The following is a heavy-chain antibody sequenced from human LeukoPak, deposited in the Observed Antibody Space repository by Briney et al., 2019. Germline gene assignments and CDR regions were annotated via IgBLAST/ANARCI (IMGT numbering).Heavy chain of an antibody. CDR3: ARGAAVGTQYAFDI. CDR1: GDSVSTNSVA. V-gene: IGHV6-1*01. D-gene: IGHD6-13*01. J-gene: IGHJ3*02. CDR2: AYYRSNWYN. Sequence: SQTLSLTCAISGDSVSTNSVAWNWIRQSPSRGLEWLGRAYYRSNWYNDYAVSVKSRITINPDTSKNQFSLQLSSVTPEDTAVYYCARGAAVGTQYAFDIWGQGTMVTVSS.